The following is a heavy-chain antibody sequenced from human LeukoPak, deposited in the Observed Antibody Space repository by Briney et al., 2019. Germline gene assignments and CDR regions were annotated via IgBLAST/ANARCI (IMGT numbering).Heavy chain of an antibody. CDR1: GFTFSSYA. D-gene: IGHD6-19*01. CDR3: ARGSSSGDYYYGMDV. Sequence: GGSLRLSCAASGFTFSSYAMHWVRQAPGKGLEWVAVISYDGSNKYYADSVKGRLTISRDNSKNTLYLQMNSLRAEDTAVYYCARGSSSGDYYYGMDVWGQGTTVTVSS. J-gene: IGHJ6*02. CDR2: ISYDGSNK. V-gene: IGHV3-30-3*01.